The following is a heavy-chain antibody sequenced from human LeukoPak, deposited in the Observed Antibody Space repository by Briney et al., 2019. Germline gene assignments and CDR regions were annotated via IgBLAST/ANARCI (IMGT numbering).Heavy chain of an antibody. CDR2: LSAYNGNT. CDR1: GYTLTSYG. V-gene: IGHV1-18*04. Sequence: GASVKVSCKASGYTLTSYGISWVPQAPGQGLEWMGWLSAYNGNTQYAQKPQGRVTMTTDKSTSTAYMELRSMRSDDTAVYYCARREGYSSSGGEEEENWFDPWGQGTLVTVSS. D-gene: IGHD6-13*01. CDR3: ARREGYSSSGGEEEENWFDP. J-gene: IGHJ5*02.